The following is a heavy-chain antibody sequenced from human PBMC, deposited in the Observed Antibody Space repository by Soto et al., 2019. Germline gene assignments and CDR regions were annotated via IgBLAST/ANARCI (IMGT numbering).Heavy chain of an antibody. J-gene: IGHJ3*02. V-gene: IGHV1-18*01. D-gene: IGHD2-15*01. Sequence: QVHLVQSGAEVKKPGASVKVSCKASGYTCTSYGISWVRQAPGQGLEWMGWISAYNGNTNYAQKLQGRVTMTTDTSTSTAYMELRSLRSDDTAVYYCARGYCSGGSCYLEKESDAFDIWGQGTMVTVSS. CDR3: ARGYCSGGSCYLEKESDAFDI. CDR2: ISAYNGNT. CDR1: GYTCTSYG.